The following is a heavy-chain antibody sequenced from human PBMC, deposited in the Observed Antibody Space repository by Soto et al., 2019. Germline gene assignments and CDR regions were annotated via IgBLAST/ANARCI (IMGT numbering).Heavy chain of an antibody. CDR2: FSGSGGST. Sequence: EVQLLESGGGLVQPGGSLRLSCAASGFTFSSYAMSWVRQAPGKELEWVSAFSGSGGSTYYADSVKGRFTISRDNSKNTLYLQMNSLRAEDTAVYYCAKEQEYYDSSGYYSDYYGMDVWGQGTTVTVSS. D-gene: IGHD3-22*01. CDR1: GFTFSSYA. CDR3: AKEQEYYDSSGYYSDYYGMDV. V-gene: IGHV3-23*01. J-gene: IGHJ6*02.